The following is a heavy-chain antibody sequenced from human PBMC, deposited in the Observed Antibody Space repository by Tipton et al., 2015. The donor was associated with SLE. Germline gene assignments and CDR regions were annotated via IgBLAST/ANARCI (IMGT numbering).Heavy chain of an antibody. D-gene: IGHD5-18*01. J-gene: IGHJ3*01. CDR2: IFYSDNT. CDR3: ARGYTPDGFEL. V-gene: IGHV4-59*01. CDR1: GGSISTFY. Sequence: LRLSCTVSGGSISTFYWTWIRQPPGKGLEWIGYIFYSDNTNYNPSLKSRVTISVDTSKNQFSLELNSVTAADTAVYYCARGYTPDGFELWARGTMVTASS.